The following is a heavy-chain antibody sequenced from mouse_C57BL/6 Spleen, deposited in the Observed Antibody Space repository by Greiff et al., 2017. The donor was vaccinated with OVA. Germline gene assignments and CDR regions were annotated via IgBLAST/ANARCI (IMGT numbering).Heavy chain of an antibody. D-gene: IGHD1-1*01. CDR3: ARGLYGSSYYAMDY. CDR2: ISDGGSYT. V-gene: IGHV5-4*01. J-gene: IGHJ4*01. Sequence: EVHLVESGGGLVKPGGSLKLSCAASGFTFSSYAMSWVRQTPEKRLEWVATISDGGSYTYYPDNVKGRFTISRDNAKNNLYLQMSHLKSEDTAMYYCARGLYGSSYYAMDYWGQGTSVTVSS. CDR1: GFTFSSYA.